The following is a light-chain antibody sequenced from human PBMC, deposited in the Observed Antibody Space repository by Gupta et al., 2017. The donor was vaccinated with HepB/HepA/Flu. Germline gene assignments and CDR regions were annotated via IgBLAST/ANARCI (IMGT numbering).Light chain of an antibody. CDR3: LLYNGGTDWV. CDR2: STS. J-gene: IGLJ1*01. CDR1: SGAVTSGHY. V-gene: IGLV7-43*01. Sequence: VVTQELSLTVSPGGTVTLTCTSSSGAVTSGHYANWVQQKPGQALRGLSYSTSNKYAWTPARCSGSLLGGKAALTLSEGQDDDEADYYCLLYNGGTDWVFGTGTKVTVL.